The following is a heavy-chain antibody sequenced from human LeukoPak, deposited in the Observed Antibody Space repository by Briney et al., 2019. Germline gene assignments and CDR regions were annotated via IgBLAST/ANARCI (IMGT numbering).Heavy chain of an antibody. CDR1: GFTFSSYS. CDR3: ARAREWELLLDY. V-gene: IGHV3-21*01. Sequence: GGSLRLSCAASGFTFSSYSMNWVRQAPGKGLEWVSSISSSSSYIYYADSVKGRFTISRDNAKNSLYLQMNSLRAEDTAVYYCARAREWELLLDYWGQETLVTVSS. D-gene: IGHD1-26*01. J-gene: IGHJ4*02. CDR2: ISSSSSYI.